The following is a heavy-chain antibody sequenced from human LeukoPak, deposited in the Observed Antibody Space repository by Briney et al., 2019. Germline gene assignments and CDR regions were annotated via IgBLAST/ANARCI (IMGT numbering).Heavy chain of an antibody. Sequence: PGGPLRLSCAASGFTFSSYGMHWVRQAPGKGLEWVAVIWYDGSNKYYADSVKGRFTISRDNSKNTLYLQMNSLRAEDTAVYYCARDMVGATDYYYYYGMDVWGQGTTVTVSS. CDR2: IWYDGSNK. J-gene: IGHJ6*02. CDR3: ARDMVGATDYYYYYGMDV. CDR1: GFTFSSYG. D-gene: IGHD1-26*01. V-gene: IGHV3-30*19.